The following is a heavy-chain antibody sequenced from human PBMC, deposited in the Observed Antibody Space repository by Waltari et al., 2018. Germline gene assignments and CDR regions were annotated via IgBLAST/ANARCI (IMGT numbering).Heavy chain of an antibody. J-gene: IGHJ4*02. V-gene: IGHV3-21*01. CDR3: AREWGVMVGTAGFYFDY. Sequence: EVQLVGSGGGLVKPGGSLRLSCAALGFPFSSYTINWVRQAPGKGLEWVSSISSSSSYIYYADSVKGRFTISRDNAKNSLYLQMNSLRVEDTAVYYCAREWGVMVGTAGFYFDYWGQGALVTVSS. CDR2: ISSSSSYI. CDR1: GFPFSSYT. D-gene: IGHD2-15*01.